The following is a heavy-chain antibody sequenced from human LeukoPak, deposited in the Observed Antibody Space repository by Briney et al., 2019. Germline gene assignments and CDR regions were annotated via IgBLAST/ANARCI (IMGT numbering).Heavy chain of an antibody. J-gene: IGHJ4*02. D-gene: IGHD3-10*01. CDR1: GGSINNPNYY. Sequence: YPSQTLSLTCTVSGGSINNPNYYWSWIRQPAGKGLEWIGRISTTGSTSYGPSLKSRVIISIDTSENQFSLRLSSATAADTAVYYCASHQYGSGSYYHDYWGQGALVTVSS. CDR2: ISTTGST. V-gene: IGHV4-61*02. CDR3: ASHQYGSGSYYHDY.